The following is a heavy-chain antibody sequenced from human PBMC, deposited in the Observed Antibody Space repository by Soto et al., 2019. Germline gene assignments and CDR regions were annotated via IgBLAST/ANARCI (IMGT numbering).Heavy chain of an antibody. CDR1: GFPFSSYA. V-gene: IGHV3-30-3*01. CDR2: ISYDGSIT. D-gene: IGHD3-3*01. J-gene: IGHJ4*02. CDR3: ARPPRDLWSGYSTYFDY. Sequence: GGSLRLSCEGSGFPFSSYAIHWVRQTPGKGLEWVAVISYDGSITYYSDSVKGRFTISRDTPTNTVYLQLNGLRGDDTAVYYCARPPRDLWSGYSTYFDYWGQGTLVTVSS.